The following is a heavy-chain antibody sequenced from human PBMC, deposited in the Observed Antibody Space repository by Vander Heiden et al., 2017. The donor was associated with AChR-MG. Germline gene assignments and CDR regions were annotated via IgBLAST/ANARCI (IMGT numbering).Heavy chain of an antibody. CDR1: GFTFSSYG. CDR3: AKDRGAATFDY. V-gene: IGHV3-30*18. D-gene: IGHD3-10*01. Sequence: QVQLVESGGGVVQPGRSLRLSCAASGFTFSSYGMHWVRQAPGKGLEWVAVISYDGSKKYEADSVKGRFTISRDNSKNTLYLQMNSMRAEDTAVYYCAKDRGAATFDYWGQGTLVTVSS. CDR2: ISYDGSKK. J-gene: IGHJ4*02.